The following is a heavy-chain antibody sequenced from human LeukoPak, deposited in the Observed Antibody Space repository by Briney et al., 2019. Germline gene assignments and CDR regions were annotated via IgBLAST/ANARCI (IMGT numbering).Heavy chain of an antibody. CDR2: ISGSGNAK. CDR1: GFSYSSYS. CDR3: ARDYVYAFDY. D-gene: IGHD2/OR15-2a*01. V-gene: IGHV3-48*01. J-gene: IGHJ4*02. Sequence: GGSLRLSCAASGFSYSSYSMNWVRQAPGKGLEWVSYISGSGNAKHYTDSVKGRFTISRDNAKNALYLQMNSLRAEDTAVYFCARDYVYAFDYWGQGTLVTVSS.